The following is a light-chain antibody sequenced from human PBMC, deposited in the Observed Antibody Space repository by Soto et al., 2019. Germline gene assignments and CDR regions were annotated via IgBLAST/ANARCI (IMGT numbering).Light chain of an antibody. Sequence: DIVMTQSPDSLAVSLGEGATINCKSSQGVLYSSNNKNYLAWYQQKPGQPPKLLIYWASTRESGVPDRFSGSGSGTDFTLTISSLQAEDVAVYYCQQYYSTLFTFGPGTKVDIK. CDR2: WAS. CDR3: QQYYSTLFT. CDR1: QGVLYSSNNKNY. J-gene: IGKJ3*01. V-gene: IGKV4-1*01.